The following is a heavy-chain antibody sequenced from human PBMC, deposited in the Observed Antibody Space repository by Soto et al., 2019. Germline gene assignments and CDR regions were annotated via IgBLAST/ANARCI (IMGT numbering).Heavy chain of an antibody. J-gene: IGHJ4*02. CDR3: AFPTLSGSWYYFAY. D-gene: IGHD6-13*01. Sequence: SETLSLTCTVSGGSISSYYWSWIRQPPGKGLEWIGYIYYSGSTNYNPSLKSRVTISVDTSKNQFSLKLSSVTAADTAVYYCAFPTLSGSWYYFAYWGQRTPVTVSA. CDR1: GGSISSYY. V-gene: IGHV4-59*01. CDR2: IYYSGST.